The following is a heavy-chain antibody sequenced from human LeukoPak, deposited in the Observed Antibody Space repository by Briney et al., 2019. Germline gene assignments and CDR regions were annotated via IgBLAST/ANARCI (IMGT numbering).Heavy chain of an antibody. J-gene: IGHJ4*02. CDR1: GYSISSGYY. D-gene: IGHD4-17*01. V-gene: IGHV4-38-2*02. CDR2: IYHSGSV. Sequence: SETLSLTCTVSGYSISSGYYWGWIRQPPGKGLEWIGSIYHSGSVYYNPSLKSRVTISVDTTKNQLSLELSSVTAADTAVYYCASTITVTTDYWGQGTLVTVSS. CDR3: ASTITVTTDY.